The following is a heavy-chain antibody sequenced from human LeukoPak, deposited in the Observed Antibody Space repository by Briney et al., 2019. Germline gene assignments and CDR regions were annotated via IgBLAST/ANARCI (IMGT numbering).Heavy chain of an antibody. Sequence: GGCLRLSCAASGYTFSSSAQSWVRQAPGKGLEWVSAISNNGGYTYYADSVQGRFTISRDNSKSTLCLQMNSLRAEGTAVYYCAKQLGYCSDGSCYFPYWGQGTLVTVSS. D-gene: IGHD2-15*01. CDR1: GYTFSSSA. V-gene: IGHV3-23*01. J-gene: IGHJ4*02. CDR2: ISNNGGYT. CDR3: AKQLGYCSDGSCYFPY.